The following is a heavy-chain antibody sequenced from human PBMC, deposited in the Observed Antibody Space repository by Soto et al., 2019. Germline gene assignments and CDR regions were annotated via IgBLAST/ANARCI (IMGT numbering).Heavy chain of an antibody. V-gene: IGHV1-18*01. Sequence: GSSVKVYCKGSVYTFTVDGSSWVRLTPGQGLEWMGWISAYNGNTNYAQKLQGRVTMTTDTSTSTAYMELRSLRSDDTAVYYCASSVGLGWNDVANWFDPWGKGTLVTVSS. CDR3: ASSVGLGWNDVANWFDP. D-gene: IGHD1-1*01. J-gene: IGHJ5*02. CDR2: ISAYNGNT. CDR1: VYTFTVDG.